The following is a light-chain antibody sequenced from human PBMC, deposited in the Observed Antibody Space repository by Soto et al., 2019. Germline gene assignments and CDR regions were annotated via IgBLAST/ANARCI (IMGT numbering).Light chain of an antibody. V-gene: IGLV2-14*01. Sequence: QSVLTQPASVSGSPGQSITISCTGTSSDVGVYDYVSWYQLHPGKAPKLMAFVVNNRPSGVSYRFSASKSGNTASLTISGLQAEDEADYFCSSYSISTAYLFGTGTKV. CDR1: SSDVGVYDY. CDR2: VVN. J-gene: IGLJ1*01. CDR3: SSYSISTAYL.